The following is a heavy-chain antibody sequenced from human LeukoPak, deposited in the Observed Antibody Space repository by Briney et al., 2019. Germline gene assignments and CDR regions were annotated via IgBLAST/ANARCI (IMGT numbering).Heavy chain of an antibody. CDR2: IFYLGNT. V-gene: IGHV4-30-4*01. CDR1: GGSIGSGNYY. CDR3: ARKYPDHWFDP. D-gene: IGHD6-6*01. J-gene: IGHJ5*02. Sequence: PSQTLSLTCTVSGGSIGSGNYYWSWIRQPPGKGLEWIGYIFYLGNTYYTPSLKSRVTISVDTSKNQFSLKLSSVTAADTAVYYCARKYPDHWFDPWGQGTLVTVSS.